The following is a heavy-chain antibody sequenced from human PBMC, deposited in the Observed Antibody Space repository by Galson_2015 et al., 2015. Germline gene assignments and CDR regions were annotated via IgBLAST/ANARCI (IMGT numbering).Heavy chain of an antibody. Sequence: SLRLSCAASGFTFSDYYMSWLRQAPGKGLEWVSYISSSSSYTNYADSVKGRFTISRDNAKNSLYLQMNSLRAEDTAVYYCARDDYGDYGFDYWGQGTLVTVSS. CDR3: ARDDYGDYGFDY. J-gene: IGHJ4*02. D-gene: IGHD4-17*01. V-gene: IGHV3-11*05. CDR1: GFTFSDYY. CDR2: ISSSSSYT.